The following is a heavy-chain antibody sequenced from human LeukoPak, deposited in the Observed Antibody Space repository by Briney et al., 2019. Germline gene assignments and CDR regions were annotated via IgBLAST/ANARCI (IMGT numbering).Heavy chain of an antibody. D-gene: IGHD5-18*01. J-gene: IGHJ4*02. CDR3: ARFTWIRGPDY. CDR2: INPSGGST. CDR1: GGTFSSYA. V-gene: IGHV1-46*01. Sequence: ASVKVSCKASGGTFSSYAISWVRQAPGQGLEWMGIINPSGGSTSYAQKFQGRVTMTRDTSTSTVYMELSSLRSEDTAVYYCARFTWIRGPDYWGQGTLVTVSS.